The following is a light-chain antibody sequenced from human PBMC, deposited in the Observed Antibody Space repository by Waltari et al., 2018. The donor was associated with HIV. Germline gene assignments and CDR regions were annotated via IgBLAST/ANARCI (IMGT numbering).Light chain of an antibody. CDR1: RSNIGTNH. V-gene: IGLV1-51*01. CDR2: DNN. CDR3: GAWDSGLSAWV. J-gene: IGLJ3*02. Sequence: HSVLTQPPSVSAAPGQKVTISCSGSRSNIGTNHASWYQQFPGTAPKLLIYDNNKRPSGIPDRFSGTKSGTSATLGITGLQTGDEAGYYCGAWDSGLSAWVFGGGTKLTVL.